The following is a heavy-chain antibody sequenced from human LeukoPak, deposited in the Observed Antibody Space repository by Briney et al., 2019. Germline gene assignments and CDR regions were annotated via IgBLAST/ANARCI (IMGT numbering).Heavy chain of an antibody. V-gene: IGHV3-30*01. CDR3: ARDYEEGSSGYYWGFDY. CDR1: GFTFSSYA. D-gene: IGHD3-22*01. Sequence: GGSLRLFCAASGFTFSSYAMHWVRQAPGKGLEWVAVISYDGSNKYYADSVKGRFTISRDNSKNTLYLQMNSLRAEDTAVYYCARDYEEGSSGYYWGFDYWGQGTLVTVSS. J-gene: IGHJ4*02. CDR2: ISYDGSNK.